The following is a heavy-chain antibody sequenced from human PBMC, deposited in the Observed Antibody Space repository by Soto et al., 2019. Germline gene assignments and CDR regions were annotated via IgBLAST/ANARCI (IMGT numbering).Heavy chain of an antibody. CDR1: GGSISSYY. V-gene: IGHV4-59*08. J-gene: IGHJ5*02. CDR2: IYYSGST. Sequence: SQTLSLTCTVSGGSISSYYWSWIRQPPGKGLEWIGYIYYSGSTNYNPSLKSRVTISVDTSKNQFSLKLSSVTAADTAVYYCARHAEGTSNWFDPWGQGTLVTVSS. CDR3: ARHAEGTSNWFDP. D-gene: IGHD1-1*01.